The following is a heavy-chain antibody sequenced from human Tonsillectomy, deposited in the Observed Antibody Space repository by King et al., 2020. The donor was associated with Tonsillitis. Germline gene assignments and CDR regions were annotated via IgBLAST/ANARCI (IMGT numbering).Heavy chain of an antibody. CDR1: GFTFSSYG. D-gene: IGHD6-13*01. J-gene: IGHJ4*02. CDR3: AMSIAAAGYYFDY. V-gene: IGHV3-30*02. Sequence: VQLVESGGGVVQPGGSLRLSCAASGFTFSSYGMHWVRQAPGKGLEWVAFIRYDGSNKYYADSVKGRFTISRDNSKNTLYLQMNSLRAEDTAVYYCAMSIAAAGYYFDYWGQGTLVTVSS. CDR2: IRYDGSNK.